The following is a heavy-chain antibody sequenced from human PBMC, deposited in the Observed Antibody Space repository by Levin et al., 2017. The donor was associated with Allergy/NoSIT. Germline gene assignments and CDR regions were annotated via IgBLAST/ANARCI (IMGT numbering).Heavy chain of an antibody. CDR2: ISSSGSTI. CDR1: GFTFSSYE. CDR3: ARDIVVVVGASRYYYYGMDV. D-gene: IGHD2-15*01. Sequence: GGSLRLSCAASGFTFSSYEMNWVRQAPGKGLEWVSYISSSGSTIYYADSVKGRFTISRDNAKNSLYLQMNSLRAEDTAIYYCARDIVVVVGASRYYYYGMDVWGQGTTVTVSS. J-gene: IGHJ6*02. V-gene: IGHV3-48*03.